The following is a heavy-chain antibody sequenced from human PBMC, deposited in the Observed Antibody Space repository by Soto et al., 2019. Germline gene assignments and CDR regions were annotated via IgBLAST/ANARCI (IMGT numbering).Heavy chain of an antibody. CDR3: ARDTGSGYYFPFDY. V-gene: IGHV4-31*03. D-gene: IGHD3-22*01. Sequence: SETLSLTCTVSAGSISSGRYYCSWIRQHPGKGLEWIGYIYYSGSTYYNPSLKSRVTISVDTSKNQFSLKLSSVTAADTAVYYCARDTGSGYYFPFDYWGQGTLVTVSS. J-gene: IGHJ4*02. CDR1: AGSISSGRYY. CDR2: IYYSGST.